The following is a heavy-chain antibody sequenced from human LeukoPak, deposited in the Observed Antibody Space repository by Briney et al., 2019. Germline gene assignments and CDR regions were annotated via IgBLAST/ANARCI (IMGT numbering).Heavy chain of an antibody. CDR1: GGTFSSYA. D-gene: IGHD3-10*01. Sequence: SVKVSCKASGGTFSSYAISWVRQAPGQGLEWMGGIIPIFGTANYAQKFQGRVTMTRDTSTSTVYMELSSLRSEDTAVYYCALLGARGGPWGQGTLVTVSS. V-gene: IGHV1-69*05. CDR2: IIPIFGTA. J-gene: IGHJ5*02. CDR3: ALLGARGGP.